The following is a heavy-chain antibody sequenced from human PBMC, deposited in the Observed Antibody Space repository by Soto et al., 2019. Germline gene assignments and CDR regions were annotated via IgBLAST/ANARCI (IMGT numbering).Heavy chain of an antibody. CDR3: ARLRTGTTKTYYFDY. Sequence: QLQLQESGPGLVKPSETLSLTCTVSGGSISSSSYYWGWIRQPPGKGLEWIGSIYYSGSTYYNPSLKSRVTISVDTSKNKFSLKLSSVTAADTAVYYCARLRTGTTKTYYFDYWGQGTLVTVSS. J-gene: IGHJ4*02. CDR2: IYYSGST. V-gene: IGHV4-39*01. D-gene: IGHD1-7*01. CDR1: GGSISSSSYY.